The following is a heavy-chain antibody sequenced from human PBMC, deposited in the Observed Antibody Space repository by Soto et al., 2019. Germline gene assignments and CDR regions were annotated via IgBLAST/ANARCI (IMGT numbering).Heavy chain of an antibody. J-gene: IGHJ4*02. CDR1: GYTFTGYY. CDR2: INPNSGGT. CDR3: ARGVLTMVRGVIITPFLDY. Sequence: ASLKVSCKASGYTFTGYYMHWVRQAPGQGLEWMGWINPNSGGTNYAQKFQGWVTMTRDTSISTAYMELSRLRSDDTAVYYCARGVLTMVRGVIITPFLDYWGQGTLVTVSS. D-gene: IGHD3-10*01. V-gene: IGHV1-2*04.